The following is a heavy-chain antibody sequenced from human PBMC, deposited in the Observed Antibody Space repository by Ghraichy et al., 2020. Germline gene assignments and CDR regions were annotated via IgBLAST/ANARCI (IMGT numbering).Heavy chain of an antibody. CDR1: GGSISSSSYY. D-gene: IGHD3-16*02. J-gene: IGHJ6*02. Sequence: SQTLSLTCTVSGGSISSSSYYWGWIRQPPGKGLEWIGSIYYSGSTYYNPSLKSRVTISVDTSKNQFSLKLSSVTAADTAVYYCARHAAYYDYVWGSYPQSGGMDVWGQGTTVTVSS. CDR2: IYYSGST. V-gene: IGHV4-39*01. CDR3: ARHAAYYDYVWGSYPQSGGMDV.